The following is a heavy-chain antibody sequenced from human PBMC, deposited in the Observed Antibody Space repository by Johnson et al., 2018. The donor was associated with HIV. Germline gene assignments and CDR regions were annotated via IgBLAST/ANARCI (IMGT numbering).Heavy chain of an antibody. D-gene: IGHD1-26*01. V-gene: IGHV3-20*04. J-gene: IGHJ3*02. CDR1: GFPFDDYG. Sequence: VQLVESGGGVVRPGGSLRLSCAAFGFPFDDYGMSWVRQAPEKGLEWVSGINWNGGSTGYADSVKGRFTISRDNAKNSLYLQMNSLRAEDTALYYCATGENLKWELRFVDAFDIWGQGTMVTVSS. CDR2: INWNGGST. CDR3: ATGENLKWELRFVDAFDI.